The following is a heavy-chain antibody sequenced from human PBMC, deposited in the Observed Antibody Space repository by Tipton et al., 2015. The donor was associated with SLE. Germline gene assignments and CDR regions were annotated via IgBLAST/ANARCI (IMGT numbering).Heavy chain of an antibody. D-gene: IGHD6-13*01. Sequence: SLRLSCAASGFTFSSHWMHWVRQAPGKGLEWVANIRQDGGQKYYVDSVKGRFTISRGNAKNSLYLQMNSLRAEDTAVYYCAREAAGGWFQHWGQGTLATVSS. V-gene: IGHV3-7*01. CDR1: GFTFSSHW. J-gene: IGHJ1*01. CDR2: IRQDGGQK. CDR3: AREAAGGWFQH.